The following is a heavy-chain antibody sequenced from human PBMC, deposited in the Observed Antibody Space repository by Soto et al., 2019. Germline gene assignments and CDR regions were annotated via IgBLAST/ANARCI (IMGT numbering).Heavy chain of an antibody. J-gene: IGHJ5*02. D-gene: IGHD6-6*01. CDR1: SGSISSSSYY. Sequence: PSETLSLTCAVSSGSISSSSYYWGWIRQPPGKGLEWIGSIYYSGSTYYNPSLKSRVTISVDTSKNQFSLKLSSVTAADTAVYYCARHSVAARLRWFGPWGQGTLVTVPQ. V-gene: IGHV4-39*01. CDR2: IYYSGST. CDR3: ARHSVAARLRWFGP.